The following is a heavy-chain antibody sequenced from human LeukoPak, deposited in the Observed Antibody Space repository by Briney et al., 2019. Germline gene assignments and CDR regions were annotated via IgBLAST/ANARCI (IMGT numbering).Heavy chain of an antibody. V-gene: IGHV3-30*04. Sequence: GGSLRLSCAASGFTFSSYAMHWVRQAPGKGLEWVAVISYDGSNKYYADSVKGRFTISRDNSKNTLYLQMNSLRAEDTAVYYCARPWENSGGSCFDYWGQGTLVTVSS. D-gene: IGHD2-15*01. J-gene: IGHJ4*02. CDR3: ARPWENSGGSCFDY. CDR1: GFTFSSYA. CDR2: ISYDGSNK.